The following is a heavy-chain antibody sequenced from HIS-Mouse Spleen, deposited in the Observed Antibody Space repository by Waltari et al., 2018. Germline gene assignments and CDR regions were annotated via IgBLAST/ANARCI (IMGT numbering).Heavy chain of an antibody. V-gene: IGHV4-39*01. CDR2: IDYSGST. J-gene: IGHJ5*02. Sequence: QLQLQESGPGLVKPSATLSLTCTVSGGSIRRSSYYWGWIRQPPGKGLEWIGSIDYSGSTYYNPSLKSRVTISVDTSKNQFSLKLSSVTAADTAVYYCARKRTASGWFDPWGQGTLVTVSS. CDR1: GGSIRRSSYY. D-gene: IGHD2-21*02. CDR3: ARKRTASGWFDP.